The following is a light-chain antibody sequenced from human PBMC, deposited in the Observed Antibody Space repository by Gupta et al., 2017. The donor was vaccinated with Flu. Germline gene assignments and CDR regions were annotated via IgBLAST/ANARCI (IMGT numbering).Light chain of an antibody. CDR3: QQYNNWL. CDR1: QSISSN. Sequence: EVVMTQSPATLSVSPGERATLSCRASQSISSNLAWYQQKPGQAPRLIIYGASTRANGSPARFSGSGSATEFTLTIISLQYADFAGYDGQQYNNWLFGGGTKVEIK. J-gene: IGKJ4*01. V-gene: IGKV3-15*01. CDR2: GAS.